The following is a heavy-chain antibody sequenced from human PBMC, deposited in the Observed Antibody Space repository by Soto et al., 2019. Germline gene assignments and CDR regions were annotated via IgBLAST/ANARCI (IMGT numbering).Heavy chain of an antibody. J-gene: IGHJ4*02. CDR1: VFTFSSYW. V-gene: IGHV3-74*01. D-gene: IGHD6-19*01. CDR2: VNTDETRT. Sequence: EVQLVESGGGLVQPGGSLRLSCGGSVFTFSSYWMHWVRQTPGKGLVWVARVNTDETRTSYADSVKGRFTVSRDNAKNTLYLQMNSLRAEDTAVYYCARVLNGQWYFDYWGQGTQVTVSS. CDR3: ARVLNGQWYFDY.